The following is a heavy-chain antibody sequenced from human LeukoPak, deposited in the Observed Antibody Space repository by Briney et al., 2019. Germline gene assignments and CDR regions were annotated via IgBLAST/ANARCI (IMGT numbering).Heavy chain of an antibody. CDR3: ARGFRYCSSTSCYPYFDY. J-gene: IGHJ4*02. D-gene: IGHD2-2*01. Sequence: SETLSLTCIVSGASISSGDYYWSWIRQPPGKGLEWIGYIYYSGSTYYNPSLKSRVTISVDTSKNQFSLKLSSVTAADTAVYYCARGFRYCSSTSCYPYFDYWGQGTLVTVSS. CDR2: IYYSGST. V-gene: IGHV4-30-4*08. CDR1: GASISSGDYY.